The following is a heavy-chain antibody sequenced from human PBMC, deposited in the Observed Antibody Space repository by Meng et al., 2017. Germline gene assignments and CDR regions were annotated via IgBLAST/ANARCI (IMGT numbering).Heavy chain of an antibody. Sequence: ASVKVSCKASGYTFTSYGISWVRQAPGQGLAWMGWISAYNGNTNYAQKLQGRVTMTTDTSTSTAYMELRSLRSDDTAVYYCARDTNYDILTYFPPFDYWGQGTLVTVSS. D-gene: IGHD3-9*01. CDR2: ISAYNGNT. CDR3: ARDTNYDILTYFPPFDY. J-gene: IGHJ4*02. V-gene: IGHV1-18*01. CDR1: GYTFTSYG.